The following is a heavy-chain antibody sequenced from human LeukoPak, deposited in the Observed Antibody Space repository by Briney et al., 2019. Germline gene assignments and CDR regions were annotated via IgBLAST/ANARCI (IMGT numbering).Heavy chain of an antibody. J-gene: IGHJ6*03. D-gene: IGHD6-13*01. CDR3: AHMDKADSSSHPPYYYYYMDV. Sequence: SGPTLVKPTQTLTLTCTFSGFSLSTSGVGVGWIRQPPGKALEWLALIYWNDDKRYSPSLKSRLTITKDTSKNQVVLTMTNMDPVDTGTYYCAHMDKADSSSHPPYYYYYMDVWGKGTTVTISS. V-gene: IGHV2-5*01. CDR1: GFSLSTSGVG. CDR2: IYWNDDK.